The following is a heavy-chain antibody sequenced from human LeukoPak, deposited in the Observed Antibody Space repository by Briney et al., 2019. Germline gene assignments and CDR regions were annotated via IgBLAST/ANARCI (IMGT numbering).Heavy chain of an antibody. D-gene: IGHD3-22*01. J-gene: IGHJ5*02. CDR1: GGSISSSNW. CDR2: IYHSGST. Sequence: PSETLSLTCAVSGGSISSSNWWSWVRQPPGKGLEWIGEIYHSGSTNYNPSLKSRVTISVDKSKNQFSLKLSSVTAADTAVYYCARKGTYYYDSSGYYPPASGWFDPWGQGTLVTVSS. V-gene: IGHV4-4*02. CDR3: ARKGTYYYDSSGYYPPASGWFDP.